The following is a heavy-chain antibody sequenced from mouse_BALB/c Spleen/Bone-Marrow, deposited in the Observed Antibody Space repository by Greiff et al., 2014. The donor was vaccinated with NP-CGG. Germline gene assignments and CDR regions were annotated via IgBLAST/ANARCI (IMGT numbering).Heavy chain of an antibody. CDR2: INPSTGFT. CDR3: ARGGFLLRSLALDY. V-gene: IGHV1-4*01. D-gene: IGHD1-1*01. J-gene: IGHJ4*01. CDR1: GYTFTTYT. Sequence: QVQLQQSGAELAGPGASVKMSCKASGYTFTTYTMHWVQQRPGQGLEWVGYINPSTGFTNYNQIFKDKATLAADKSSSTAYMQLSSLTSEDSAVYYCARGGFLLRSLALDYWGQGTSVTVSS.